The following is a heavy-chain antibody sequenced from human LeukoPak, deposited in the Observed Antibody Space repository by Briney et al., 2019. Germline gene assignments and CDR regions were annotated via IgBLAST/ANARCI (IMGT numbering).Heavy chain of an antibody. CDR3: ARGGFGELFSGDFDY. J-gene: IGHJ4*02. Sequence: GASVKVSCKASGYTFTSYAMNWVRQAPGQGLEWMGWINTNTGNPTYAQGFTGRFVFSLDTSVSTAYLQISSLKAEDTAVYYCARGGFGELFSGDFDYWGQGTLVTVSS. V-gene: IGHV7-4-1*02. CDR1: GYTFTSYA. D-gene: IGHD3-10*01. CDR2: INTNTGNP.